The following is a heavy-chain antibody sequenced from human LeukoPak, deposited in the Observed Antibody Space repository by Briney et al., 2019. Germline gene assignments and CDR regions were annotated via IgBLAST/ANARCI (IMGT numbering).Heavy chain of an antibody. Sequence: SQTLSLTCAISGDSVSTNFAAWNWLRQSPSRGLEWLGRTCYRSRWINEYAISVQSRITISPDTSKNQFSLQLNFVTPEDTAVYYCARESGDYVKFDYWGQGTLVTVSS. V-gene: IGHV6-1*01. D-gene: IGHD3-16*01. CDR2: TCYRSRWIN. CDR1: GDSVSTNFAA. J-gene: IGHJ4*02. CDR3: ARESGDYVKFDY.